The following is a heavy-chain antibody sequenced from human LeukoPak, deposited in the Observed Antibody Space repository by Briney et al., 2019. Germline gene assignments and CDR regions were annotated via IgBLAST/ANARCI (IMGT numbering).Heavy chain of an antibody. V-gene: IGHV3-23*01. CDR3: AKPSAMIVVVITEFDY. J-gene: IGHJ4*02. CDR1: GFTFSSYA. D-gene: IGHD3-22*01. Sequence: GGSLRVSCAASGFTFSSYAMSWVRQAPGNGLEWVSAISGSGGSTYYADSVKGRFTISRDNSKNTLYLQMNSLRAEDTAVYYCAKPSAMIVVVITEFDYWGRGTLVTVSS. CDR2: ISGSGGST.